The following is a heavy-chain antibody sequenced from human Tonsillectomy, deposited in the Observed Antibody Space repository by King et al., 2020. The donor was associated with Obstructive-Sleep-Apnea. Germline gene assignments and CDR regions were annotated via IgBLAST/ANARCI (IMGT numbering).Heavy chain of an antibody. J-gene: IGHJ5*02. D-gene: IGHD1-1*01. CDR2: ISWNSGSI. CDR1: GFTFDDYA. Sequence: VQLVESGGGLVQPGGSLRLSCAASGFTFDDYAMHWVRQAPGKGLEWVSGISWNSGSIGYADSVKGRFTISRDNARNSLCLEMNSLRVEDTALYYFAKDFVGQLRSFRRFDPWGQGTLVTVSS. V-gene: IGHV3-9*01. CDR3: AKDFVGQLRSFRRFDP.